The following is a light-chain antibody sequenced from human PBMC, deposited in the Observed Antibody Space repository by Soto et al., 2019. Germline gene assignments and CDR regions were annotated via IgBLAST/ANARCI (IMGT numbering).Light chain of an antibody. J-gene: IGKJ5*01. CDR2: GAS. CDR1: QSVSSRT. V-gene: IGKV3-20*01. CDR3: QQYGASPIT. Sequence: EIVLTQSPGTLSLSPGERVTLSCRASQSVSSRTLAWYQQRPGQAPRLLIFGASSRATGIPDRFSGSGSGTDFTLTISRLEPEDFAVYYCQQYGASPITFGQGTRLEIK.